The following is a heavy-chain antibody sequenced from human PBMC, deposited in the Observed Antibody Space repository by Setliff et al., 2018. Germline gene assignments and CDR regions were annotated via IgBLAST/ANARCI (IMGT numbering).Heavy chain of an antibody. CDR1: GGSISSGDYY. V-gene: IGHV4-30-4*08. D-gene: IGHD6-13*01. CDR3: ARDTRSSSWYSPYYFDY. J-gene: IGHJ4*02. CDR2: IYYSGST. Sequence: TLSLTCTVSGGSISSGDYYWSWIRQPPGKGLEWIGYIYYSGSTYYNPSLKSRVTISVDTSKNQFPLKLSSVTAADTAVYYCARDTRSSSWYSPYYFDYWGQGTPVTVSS.